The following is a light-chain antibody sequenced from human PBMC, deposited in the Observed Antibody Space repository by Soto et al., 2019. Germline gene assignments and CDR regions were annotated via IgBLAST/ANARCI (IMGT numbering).Light chain of an antibody. CDR2: GAS. CDR1: QSVGSN. V-gene: IGKV3-15*01. CDR3: QQYNNGPQT. Sequence: EIMMTQSPATLSVSPGERATLSCRASQSVGSNLAWYQQRPGQAPTVLIYGASTRATGVPARFSGSGSGTEFTLTISSLQSEDFAVYYCQQYNNGPQTXGXGTKVEIK. J-gene: IGKJ1*01.